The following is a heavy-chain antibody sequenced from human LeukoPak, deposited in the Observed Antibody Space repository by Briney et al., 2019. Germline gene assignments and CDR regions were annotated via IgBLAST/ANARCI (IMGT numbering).Heavy chain of an antibody. CDR2: ISDSGGRT. V-gene: IGHV3-23*01. Sequence: GGSLRLSCAVSGVTLSNYGMSWVRQAPGKGLEWVAGISDSGGRTIYADSVKGRFTISRDNPKNTLYLQMNSLRAEDTAVYFCAKRGVVIRVILVGFHKEAYYFDSWGQGALVTVSS. D-gene: IGHD3-22*01. CDR1: GVTLSNYG. CDR3: AKRGVVIRVILVGFHKEAYYFDS. J-gene: IGHJ4*02.